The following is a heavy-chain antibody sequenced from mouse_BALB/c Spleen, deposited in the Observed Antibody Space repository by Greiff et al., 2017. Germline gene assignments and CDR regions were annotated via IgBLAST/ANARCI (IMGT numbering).Heavy chain of an antibody. D-gene: IGHD3-1*01. CDR2: ILPGSGST. Sequence: VQLQQSGAELMKPGASVKISCKATGYTFSSYWIEWVKQRPGHGLEWIGEILPGSGSTNYNEKFKGKATFTADTSSNTAYMQLSSLTSEDSAVYYCARVARATTWFAYWGQGTLVTVSA. CDR1: GYTFSSYW. J-gene: IGHJ3*01. V-gene: IGHV1-9*01. CDR3: ARVARATTWFAY.